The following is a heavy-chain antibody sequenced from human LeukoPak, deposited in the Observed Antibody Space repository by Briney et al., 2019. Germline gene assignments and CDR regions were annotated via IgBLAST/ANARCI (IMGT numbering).Heavy chain of an antibody. Sequence: SGTLSLTCAVSGGSISSSNWWSWVRQPPGKGLEWIGEIYHGGSTNYNPSLKSRVTMSVDTSKNQFSLKLSSVTAADTAVYYCARDSSSSVAFDIWGQGTMVTVSS. V-gene: IGHV4-4*02. D-gene: IGHD6-6*01. CDR1: GGSISSSNW. CDR2: IYHGGST. J-gene: IGHJ3*02. CDR3: ARDSSSSVAFDI.